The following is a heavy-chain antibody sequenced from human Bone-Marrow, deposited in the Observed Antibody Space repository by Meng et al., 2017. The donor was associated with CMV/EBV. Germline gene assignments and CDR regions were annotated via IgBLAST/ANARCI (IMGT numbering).Heavy chain of an antibody. Sequence: LSLTCAASGFIVNNNYMTWVRQAPGKGLEWVGLIRSKGHGGTTEYAASVKARFIISRDDSKSIAYLQMNSLKSEDTGVYYCTREWLLMDAFDIWDRGTTVTVSS. J-gene: IGHJ3*02. CDR3: TREWLLMDAFDI. CDR1: GFIVNNNY. V-gene: IGHV3-49*04. CDR2: IRSKGHGGTT. D-gene: IGHD3-22*01.